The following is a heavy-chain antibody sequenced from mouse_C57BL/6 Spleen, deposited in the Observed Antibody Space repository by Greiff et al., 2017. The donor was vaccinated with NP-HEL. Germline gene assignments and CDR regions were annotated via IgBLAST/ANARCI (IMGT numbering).Heavy chain of an antibody. CDR1: GYTFTSYW. V-gene: IGHV1-50*01. CDR3: ARSGDGYSFDD. J-gene: IGHJ2*01. CDR2: IDPSDSYT. Sequence: QVQLQQPGAELVKPGASVKLSCKASGYTFTSYWMQWVKQRPGQGLEWIGEIDPSDSYTNYNQKFKGKATLTVDTSSSTAYMQLSSLTSEDSAVYYCARSGDGYSFDDWGQGTTLTVSS. D-gene: IGHD2-3*01.